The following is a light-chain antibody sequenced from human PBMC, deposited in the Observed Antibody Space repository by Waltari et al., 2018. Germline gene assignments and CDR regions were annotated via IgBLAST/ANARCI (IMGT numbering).Light chain of an antibody. Sequence: IVLTQSPGTLSLSPGERATLSCRASQSVGSNLAGYQQNPGQAPRLLIYGASSRATGLPDRCSGGGSGTDFSLGINRLEPEDFAVYYCQHYVSLPATFGQGTKVEIK. CDR2: GAS. CDR3: QHYVSLPAT. J-gene: IGKJ1*01. V-gene: IGKV3-20*01. CDR1: QSVGSN.